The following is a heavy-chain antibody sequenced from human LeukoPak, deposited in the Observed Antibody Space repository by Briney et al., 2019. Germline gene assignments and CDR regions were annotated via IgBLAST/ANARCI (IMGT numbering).Heavy chain of an antibody. Sequence: SVKVSCKASGVTFSSYAISWVRQAPGHGVEWMGGIIPIFGTANYAQKFQGRVTITADESTSTAYMELSSLRSEDTAVYYCARALAVGKSFDYWGQGNLVTVSS. CDR2: IIPIFGTA. D-gene: IGHD6-19*01. V-gene: IGHV1-69*13. J-gene: IGHJ4*02. CDR3: ARALAVGKSFDY. CDR1: GVTFSSYA.